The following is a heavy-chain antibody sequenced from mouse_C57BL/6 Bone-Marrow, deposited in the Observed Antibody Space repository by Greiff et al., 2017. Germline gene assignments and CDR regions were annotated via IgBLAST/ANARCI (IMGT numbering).Heavy chain of an antibody. CDR1: GYSFTGYY. Sequence: EVKLQQSGPELVKPGASVKISCKASGYSFTGYYMNWVKQSPEKSLEWIGEINPSTGGTTYNQKFKAKATLTVDKSSSTAYMQLKSLTSEDSAVYYCARHGNYSYYFDYWGQGTTLTVSS. V-gene: IGHV1-42*01. CDR2: INPSTGGT. J-gene: IGHJ2*01. D-gene: IGHD2-1*01. CDR3: ARHGNYSYYFDY.